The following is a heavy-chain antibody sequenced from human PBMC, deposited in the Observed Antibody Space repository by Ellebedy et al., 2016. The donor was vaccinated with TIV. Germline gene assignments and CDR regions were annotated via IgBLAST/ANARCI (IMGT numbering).Heavy chain of an antibody. CDR3: ARDNGGGSPLDV. CDR2: IYYSGST. V-gene: IGHV4-31*03. D-gene: IGHD2-8*01. CDR1: GGSISSGGYY. Sequence: MPSETLSLTCTVSGGSISSGGYYWSWIRQHPGKGLEWIGYIYYSGSTSYNPSLKSRVTISVDTSKNQFSLKLSSVTAADTAVYYCARDNGGGSPLDVWGQGTTVTVSS. J-gene: IGHJ6*02.